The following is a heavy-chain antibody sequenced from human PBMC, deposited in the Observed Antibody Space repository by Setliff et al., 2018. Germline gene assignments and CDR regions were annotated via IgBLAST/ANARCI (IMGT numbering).Heavy chain of an antibody. D-gene: IGHD3-16*01. J-gene: IGHJ3*02. CDR3: TTDPSPTFGGVIGAAFDI. CDR1: GFTFDDYG. CDR2: ISWDGGST. V-gene: IGHV3-43*01. Sequence: GSLRLSCAASGFTFDDYGMSWVRQAPGKGLEWVSLISWDGGSTYYADSVKGRFTISRDNSKNSLYLQMNSLKTEDTAVYYCTTDPSPTFGGVIGAAFDIWGQGTMVTVSS.